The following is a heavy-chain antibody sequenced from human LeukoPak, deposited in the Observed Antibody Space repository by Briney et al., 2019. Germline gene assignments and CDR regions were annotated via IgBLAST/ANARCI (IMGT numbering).Heavy chain of an antibody. Sequence: GGSLRLSCAASGFTFSSYGMHWVRQAPGKGLEWVAVISYDGSNKYYADSVKGRFTISRDNSKSTLYLQMNSLRAEDTGVYYCAKDSRGAGLGVDTAMILDYWGQGTLVTVSS. V-gene: IGHV3-30*18. CDR2: ISYDGSNK. D-gene: IGHD5-18*01. J-gene: IGHJ4*02. CDR3: AKDSRGAGLGVDTAMILDY. CDR1: GFTFSSYG.